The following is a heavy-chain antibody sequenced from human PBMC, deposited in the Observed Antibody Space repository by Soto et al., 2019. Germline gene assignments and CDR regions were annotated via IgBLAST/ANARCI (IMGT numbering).Heavy chain of an antibody. CDR3: ARDYCSGGSCYNDY. J-gene: IGHJ4*02. D-gene: IGHD2-15*01. CDR2: IYYSGST. CDR1: GGSISSYY. Sequence: QVQLQESGPGLVKPSETLSLTCTVSGGSISSYYWSWIRQPPGKGLEWIGYIYYSGSTNYNPSLTSRVTISVDPSKNQFSLRLSSVTAADTAVYYCARDYCSGGSCYNDYWGQGTLVTVSS. V-gene: IGHV4-59*01.